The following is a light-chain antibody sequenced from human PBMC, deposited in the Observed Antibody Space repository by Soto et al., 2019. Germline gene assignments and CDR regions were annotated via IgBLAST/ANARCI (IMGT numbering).Light chain of an antibody. CDR1: ISNIGSNT. CDR2: SNN. J-gene: IGLJ2*01. Sequence: QSVLTQPPSASGTPGQRVTISCSGSISNIGSNTVNWYQQLPGTAPKLLIYSNNVRPSGVPDRFSGSISGTSASLAISGLQSEDEADYYCVAWDDSLDGRVVFGGGTKVTVL. CDR3: VAWDDSLDGRVV. V-gene: IGLV1-44*01.